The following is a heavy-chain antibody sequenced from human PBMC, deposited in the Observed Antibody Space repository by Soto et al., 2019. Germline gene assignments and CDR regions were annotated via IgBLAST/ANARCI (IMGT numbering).Heavy chain of an antibody. V-gene: IGHV3-23*01. J-gene: IGHJ4*02. CDR1: GFTFSSYA. D-gene: IGHD6-19*01. Sequence: EVQLLESGGGLVQPGGSLRLSCAASGFTFSSYAMSWVRQAPGKGLEWVSAISGSGGSTYYADSVKGRFTISRDNSKTTLYLQMNSLRAEDTAVYYCAKVGDSSGYPADYWGQGTLVTVSS. CDR2: ISGSGGST. CDR3: AKVGDSSGYPADY.